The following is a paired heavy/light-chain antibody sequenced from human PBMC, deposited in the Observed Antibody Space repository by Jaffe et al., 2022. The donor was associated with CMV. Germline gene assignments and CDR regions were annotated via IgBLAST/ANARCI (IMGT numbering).Heavy chain of an antibody. V-gene: IGHV3-11*01. J-gene: IGHJ4*02. CDR3: ARGGAGQTYYYDSFDY. Sequence: QVQLVESGGGLVKPGGSLRLSCAASGFTFSDYYMSWIRQAPGKGLEWVSYISSSGSTIYYADSVKGRFTISRDNAKNSLYLQMNSLRAEDTAVYYCARGGAGQTYYYDSFDYWGQGTLVTVSS. D-gene: IGHD3-22*01. CDR2: ISSSGSTI. CDR1: GFTFSDYY.
Light chain of an antibody. V-gene: IGKV2-28*01. CDR3: MQALQTPPT. J-gene: IGKJ3*01. CDR1: QSLLHSNGYNY. Sequence: DIVMTQSPLSLPVTPGEPASISCRSSQSLLHSNGYNYLDWYLQKPGQSPQLLIYLGSNRASGVPDRFSGSGSGTDFTLKISRVEAEDVGVYYCMQALQTPPTFGPGTKVDIK. CDR2: LGS.